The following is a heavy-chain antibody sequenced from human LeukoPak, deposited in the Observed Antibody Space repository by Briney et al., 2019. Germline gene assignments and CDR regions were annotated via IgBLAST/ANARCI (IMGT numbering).Heavy chain of an antibody. CDR3: AKVSYGANFETNFFDY. Sequence: GGSLRLSCAASGFTFSSYAMSWVRQAPGRGLEWVSAISGSGGSTYYADSVKGRFTVSRDSSKNTLYLQMNSLRAEDTAVYYCAKVSYGANFETNFFDYWGQGTLVIVSS. V-gene: IGHV3-23*01. D-gene: IGHD4-23*01. CDR1: GFTFSSYA. J-gene: IGHJ4*02. CDR2: ISGSGGST.